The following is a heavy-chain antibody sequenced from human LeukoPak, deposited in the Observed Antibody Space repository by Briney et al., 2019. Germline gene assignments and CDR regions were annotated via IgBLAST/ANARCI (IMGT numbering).Heavy chain of an antibody. J-gene: IGHJ3*02. CDR1: GFTFSGYS. Sequence: GGSLRLSCAASGFTFSGYSMNWVRQAPGKGLEWVAVIWYDGSNKYYADSVKGRFTISRDNSKNTLYLQMNSLRAEDTAVYYCARDCGYGGPYAFDIWGQGTMVTVSS. D-gene: IGHD5-12*01. CDR2: IWYDGSNK. V-gene: IGHV3-33*08. CDR3: ARDCGYGGPYAFDI.